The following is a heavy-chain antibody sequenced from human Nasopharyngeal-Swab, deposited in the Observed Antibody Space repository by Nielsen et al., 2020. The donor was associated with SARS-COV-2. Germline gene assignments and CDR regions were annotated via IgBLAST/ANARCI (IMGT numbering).Heavy chain of an antibody. CDR3: ARAGIAAILGVYYYGMDV. CDR1: GGTFTSYD. D-gene: IGHD6-13*01. Sequence: ASVKVSCKASGGTFTSYDINWVRQATGQGLEWMGWMNPNSGNTGYAQKFQGRVTITRNTSISTAYMELSSLRSEDTAVYYCARAGIAAILGVYYYGMDVWGQGTTVTVSS. V-gene: IGHV1-8*03. CDR2: MNPNSGNT. J-gene: IGHJ6*02.